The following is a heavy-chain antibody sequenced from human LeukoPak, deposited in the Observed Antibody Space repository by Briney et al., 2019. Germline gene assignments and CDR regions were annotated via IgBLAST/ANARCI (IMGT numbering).Heavy chain of an antibody. J-gene: IGHJ1*01. CDR3: ARERFGAYPEH. D-gene: IGHD3-16*01. CDR1: GFTFSSYA. CDR2: ISGSGGTT. Sequence: GGSLRLSCAASGFTFSSYAMSWVRQAPGKGLEWVSAISGSGGTTYYADSVRGRFTISRDDSKNTLYLQMNSLTAEDTAVYYCARERFGAYPEHWGQGTLVTVSS. V-gene: IGHV3-23*01.